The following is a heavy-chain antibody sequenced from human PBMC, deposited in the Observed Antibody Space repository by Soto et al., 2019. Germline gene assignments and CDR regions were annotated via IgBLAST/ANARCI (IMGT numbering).Heavy chain of an antibody. D-gene: IGHD4-17*01. J-gene: IGHJ3*02. V-gene: IGHV3-30-3*01. CDR1: GFTFSSYA. CDR3: ARDRLRDAFDI. Sequence: GGSLRLSCGASGFTFSSYAMHWVRQAPGKGLEWVAVISYDGSNKYYADSVKGRFTISRDNSKNTLYLQMNSLRAEDTAVYYCARDRLRDAFDIWGQGTMVTVSS. CDR2: ISYDGSNK.